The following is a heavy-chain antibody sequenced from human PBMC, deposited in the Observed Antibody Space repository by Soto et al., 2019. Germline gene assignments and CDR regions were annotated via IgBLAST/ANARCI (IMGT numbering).Heavy chain of an antibody. D-gene: IGHD3-22*01. Sequence: SVKVSCKASGCTFSIYAISWVRQAPGQGLEWMGGIIPIFGTANYAQKFQGRVTITADESTSTAYMELSSLRSEDTAVYYCARDFSNYYDSSGQPFGYWGQGTLVTVSS. J-gene: IGHJ4*02. CDR1: GCTFSIYA. V-gene: IGHV1-69*13. CDR2: IIPIFGTA. CDR3: ARDFSNYYDSSGQPFGY.